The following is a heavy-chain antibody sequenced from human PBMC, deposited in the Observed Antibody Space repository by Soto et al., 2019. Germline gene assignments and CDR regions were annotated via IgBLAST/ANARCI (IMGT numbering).Heavy chain of an antibody. J-gene: IGHJ4*02. CDR3: ARIRPEGGFGELSNPFDY. CDR1: GFSLSNARMG. D-gene: IGHD3-10*01. V-gene: IGHV2-26*01. CDR2: IFSNDEK. Sequence: QVTLKESGPVLVKPTETLTLTCTVSGFSLSNARMGVSWIRQPPGKALEWLAHIFSNDEKSYSTSLKSRLTISKDTSKSQVVLTMTNMDPVDTATYYCARIRPEGGFGELSNPFDYWGQGTLVTVSS.